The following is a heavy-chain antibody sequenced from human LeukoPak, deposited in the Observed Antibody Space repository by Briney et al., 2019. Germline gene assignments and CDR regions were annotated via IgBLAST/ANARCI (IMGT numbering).Heavy chain of an antibody. V-gene: IGHV3-21*01. Sequence: GGSLRLSCAASGFTFSSYNMNWVRQAPGKGLEWVSSISSSSSYIYYADSVKGRFTISRDNAKNSLYLQMNSLRAEDTAVYYCAREADYYGSGSYPYYFDYWGQGTLVTVSS. CDR1: GFTFSSYN. CDR2: ISSSSSYI. D-gene: IGHD3-10*01. CDR3: AREADYYGSGSYPYYFDY. J-gene: IGHJ4*02.